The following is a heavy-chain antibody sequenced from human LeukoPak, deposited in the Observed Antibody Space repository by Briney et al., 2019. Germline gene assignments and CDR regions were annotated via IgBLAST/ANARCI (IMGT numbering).Heavy chain of an antibody. CDR2: IYYSGST. Sequence: SETVSLTCTVSGGSVSSGSYYWSWIRQPPGKGLEWIGYIYYSGSTNYNPSLKSRVTISVDTSKNQFSLKLSSVTAADTAVYYCATRQDWSPPFDPWGQGTLVTVSS. V-gene: IGHV4-61*01. CDR1: GGSVSSGSYY. J-gene: IGHJ5*02. D-gene: IGHD3/OR15-3a*01. CDR3: ATRQDWSPPFDP.